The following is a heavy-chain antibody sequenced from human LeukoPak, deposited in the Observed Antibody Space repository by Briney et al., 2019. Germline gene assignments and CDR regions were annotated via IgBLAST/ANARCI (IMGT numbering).Heavy chain of an antibody. CDR3: ARSLQTVSTVTQYYYYYYMDV. J-gene: IGHJ6*03. D-gene: IGHD4-17*01. CDR2: IIPIFGTA. Sequence: GASVKVSCKASGGTFSSYAISWVRQAPGQGLEWMGGIIPIFGTANYAQKFQGRVTITADKSTSTAYMELSSLRSEDTAVYYCARSLQTVSTVTQYYYYYYMDVWGKGTTVTVSS. CDR1: GGTFSSYA. V-gene: IGHV1-69*06.